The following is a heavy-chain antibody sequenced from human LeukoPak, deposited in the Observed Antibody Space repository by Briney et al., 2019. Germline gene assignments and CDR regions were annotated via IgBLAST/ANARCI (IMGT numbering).Heavy chain of an antibody. J-gene: IGHJ4*02. Sequence: SQTLSLTCTVSGGSISSYYWSWIRQPPGKGLEWLGYIYYSGSTNYNPSLKSRVTISVDTSKNQFSLKLSSVTAADTAVYYCARVGRDDFWSGYWGFDYWGQGTLVTVSS. CDR2: IYYSGST. CDR1: GGSISSYY. V-gene: IGHV4-59*01. D-gene: IGHD3-3*01. CDR3: ARVGRDDFWSGYWGFDY.